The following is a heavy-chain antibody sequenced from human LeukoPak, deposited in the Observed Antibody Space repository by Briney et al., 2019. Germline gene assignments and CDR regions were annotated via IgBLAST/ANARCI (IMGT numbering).Heavy chain of an antibody. CDR2: IYYSGST. V-gene: IGHV4-59*01. CDR3: ARLYYDFWSGYYGGRVSGWFDP. CDR1: GGSISSDY. J-gene: IGHJ5*02. Sequence: SETLSLTCTVSGGSISSDYWSWFRQPPGKGLEWIGYIYYSGSTNYNPSLKGRVTISVDTSKNQFSLKLSSVTAADTAVYYCARLYYDFWSGYYGGRVSGWFDPWGQGTLVTVSS. D-gene: IGHD3-3*01.